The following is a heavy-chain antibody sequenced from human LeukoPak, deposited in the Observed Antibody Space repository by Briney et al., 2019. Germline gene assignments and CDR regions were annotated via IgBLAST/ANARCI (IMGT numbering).Heavy chain of an antibody. CDR3: AREGVDWNHSVYYFDY. J-gene: IGHJ4*02. CDR2: IVVGSGNT. Sequence: SVKVSCKASGFTFSSSAMQWVRQARGQRLEWIGWIVVGSGNTNYAQKFQGRVTMTRDTSISTAYMELSRLRSDDTAVYYCAREGVDWNHSVYYFDYWGQGTLVTVSS. CDR1: GFTFSSSA. D-gene: IGHD1-1*01. V-gene: IGHV1-58*02.